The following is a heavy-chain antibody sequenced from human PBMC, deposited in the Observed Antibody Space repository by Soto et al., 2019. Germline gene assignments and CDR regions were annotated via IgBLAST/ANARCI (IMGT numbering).Heavy chain of an antibody. CDR1: GGTFSSYA. J-gene: IGHJ5*02. D-gene: IGHD3-22*01. CDR3: ARTYYYDSSGYYYWFDP. CDR2: IIPIFGTA. Sequence: QVQLVQSGAEVKKPGSSVKVSCKASGGTFSSYAISWVRQAPGQGLEWMGGIIPIFGTANYAQKFQGRVTITADESTSTAYMELSSLRSEDTAVYYCARTYYYDSSGYYYWFDPWGQGTLVTVSS. V-gene: IGHV1-69*12.